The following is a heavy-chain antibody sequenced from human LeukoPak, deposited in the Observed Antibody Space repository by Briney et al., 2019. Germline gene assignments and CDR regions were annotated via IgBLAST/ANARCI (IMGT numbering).Heavy chain of an antibody. CDR3: ARVAHRGSTNGYFDY. J-gene: IGHJ4*02. Sequence: GASVSVSCKASGYTFTSYYMHWVRQAPGQGLEWMGVINPSGGSTSYAQKFQGRVTMTRDTSTSTVYMELSSLRSEDTAVYYCARVAHRGSTNGYFDYWGQGTLVTVSS. CDR1: GYTFTSYY. CDR2: INPSGGST. V-gene: IGHV1-46*01. D-gene: IGHD3-16*01.